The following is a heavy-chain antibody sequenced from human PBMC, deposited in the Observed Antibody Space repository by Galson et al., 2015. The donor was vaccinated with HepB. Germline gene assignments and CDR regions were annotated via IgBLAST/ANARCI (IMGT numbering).Heavy chain of an antibody. D-gene: IGHD3-22*01. CDR1: GFTFDDFG. J-gene: IGHJ4*02. V-gene: IGHV3-20*04. CDR2: INWTGGTT. Sequence: SLRLSCAASGFTFDDFGMSWVRQVPGKGLEWVSDINWTGGTTVYADSVKGRFTISRDNVKNSLYLQMNSLRAEDTALYYCARERSSGYYRYLDSWGQGTLVTVSS. CDR3: ARERSSGYYRYLDS.